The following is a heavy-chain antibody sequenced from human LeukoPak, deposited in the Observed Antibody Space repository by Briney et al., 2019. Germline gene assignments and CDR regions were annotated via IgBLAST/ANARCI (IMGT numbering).Heavy chain of an antibody. CDR1: GDSISSGDYY. D-gene: IGHD1-26*01. CDR3: ATYSGSYRWFDP. CDR2: IHYSGST. Sequence: SETLSLTCTVSGDSISSGDYYWRWIRQPPGKGLEWIGYIHYSGSTYFNPSLKSRVIISVDTSKKQFSLNLNSVTAADTAVYYCATYSGSYRWFDPWGQGTLVTVSS. V-gene: IGHV4-30-4*01. J-gene: IGHJ5*02.